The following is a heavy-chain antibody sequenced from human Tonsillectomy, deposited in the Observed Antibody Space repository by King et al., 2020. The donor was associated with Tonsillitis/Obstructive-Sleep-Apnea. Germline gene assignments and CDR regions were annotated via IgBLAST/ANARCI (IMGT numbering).Heavy chain of an antibody. V-gene: IGHV4-59*01. J-gene: IGHJ6*02. D-gene: IGHD7-27*01. CDR1: GGSISSFY. CDR3: ARGNWGVRDG. CDR2: ISDSGST. Sequence: QLQESGPGLVKSSETLSLTCTVSGGSISSFYWSWIRQPPGKGLEWIGYISDSGSTNYNPSLKSRVTISLDTSKNQFSLNVNSVTAADTAMYYCARGNWGVRDGWGQGTTVTVYS.